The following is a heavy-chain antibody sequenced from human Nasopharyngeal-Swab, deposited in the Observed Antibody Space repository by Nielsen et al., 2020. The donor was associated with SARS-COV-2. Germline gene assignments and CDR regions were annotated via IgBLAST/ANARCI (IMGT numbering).Heavy chain of an antibody. CDR2: ISSSSNTI. Sequence: WIRQPQGKGMERESYISSSSNTIYYANSVKGRFTISRDNARDSLYLQMSSLRAEDTAVYYCARDQGYSGGYGYWGQGTLVTVSS. CDR3: ARDQGYSGGYGY. V-gene: IGHV3-48*01. J-gene: IGHJ4*02. D-gene: IGHD1-26*01.